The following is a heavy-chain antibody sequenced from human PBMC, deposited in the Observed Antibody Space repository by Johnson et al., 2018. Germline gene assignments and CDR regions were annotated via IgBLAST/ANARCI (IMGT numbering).Heavy chain of an antibody. CDR1: GGSISSYY. CDR3: ARADSYDSSGYYYVDPFDI. Sequence: QVQLQESGPGLVKPSETLSLTCTVSGGSISSYYWSWIRQPPGKGLEWIGYIYYSGSTNYNPSLKSRVTISVDTSKNQFSLKLSSVTAADTAGYYCARADSYDSSGYYYVDPFDIWGQGTMVTVSS. V-gene: IGHV4-59*01. D-gene: IGHD3-22*01. J-gene: IGHJ3*02. CDR2: IYYSGST.